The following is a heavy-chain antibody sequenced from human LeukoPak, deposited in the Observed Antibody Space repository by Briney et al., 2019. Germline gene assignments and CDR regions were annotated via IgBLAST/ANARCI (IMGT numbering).Heavy chain of an antibody. CDR1: GFTFNHYA. V-gene: IGHV3-33*06. J-gene: IGHJ4*02. D-gene: IGHD4-11*01. Sequence: GGSLRPSCAAAGFTFNHYAMHWVRQAPGKGLEWVAVIWSDGTNKYYSDSVKGRFTISRDDSEKTAYLQMNSLRPEDTGVYYCAKDAQRGFDYSNSLQYWGPGTPVTVST. CDR3: AKDAQRGFDYSNSLQY. CDR2: IWSDGTNK.